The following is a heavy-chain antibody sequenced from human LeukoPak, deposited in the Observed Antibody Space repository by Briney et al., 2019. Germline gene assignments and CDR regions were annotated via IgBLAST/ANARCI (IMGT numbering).Heavy chain of an antibody. Sequence: GGSLRLSCAASGFTFSSYSMSWVRQAPGKGLGWVSYISNSSSTKYYADSVKGRFTISRDNAKNTLYLQMNSLRAEDTALYYCARDRAVDPFDNWGQGTLVTVSS. D-gene: IGHD4-23*01. CDR1: GFTFSSYS. J-gene: IGHJ4*02. V-gene: IGHV3-48*04. CDR2: ISNSSSTK. CDR3: ARDRAVDPFDN.